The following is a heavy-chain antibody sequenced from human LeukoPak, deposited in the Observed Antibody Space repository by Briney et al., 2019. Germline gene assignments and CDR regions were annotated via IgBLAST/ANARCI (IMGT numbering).Heavy chain of an antibody. V-gene: IGHV4-59*01. J-gene: IGHJ4*02. CDR1: GGSISSYY. D-gene: IGHD4-4*01. CDR3: ATFYSNFDY. Sequence: SETLSLTCTVPGGSISSYYWSWIRQPPGKGLEWIGYIYYSGSTNYNPSLKSRVTISVDTSKNQFSLKLSSVTAADTAVYYCATFYSNFDYWGQGTLVTVSS. CDR2: IYYSGST.